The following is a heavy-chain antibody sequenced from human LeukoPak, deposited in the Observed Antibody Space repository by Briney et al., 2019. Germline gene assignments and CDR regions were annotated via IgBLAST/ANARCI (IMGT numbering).Heavy chain of an antibody. J-gene: IGHJ5*02. CDR3: ASGDNSGYGGGVWFDP. CDR2: IYYSGST. Sequence: ASETLSLTCTVSGGSISSYYWSWVRQPPGKGLEWIGYIYYSGSTNYNPSLKSRVTISVDTSKNQFSLKLSSVTAADTAVYYCASGDNSGYGGGVWFDPWGQGTLVTVSS. D-gene: IGHD5-12*01. V-gene: IGHV4-59*01. CDR1: GGSISSYY.